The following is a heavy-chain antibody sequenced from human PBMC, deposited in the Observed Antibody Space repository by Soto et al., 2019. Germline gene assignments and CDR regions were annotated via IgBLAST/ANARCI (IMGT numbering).Heavy chain of an antibody. J-gene: IGHJ4*02. CDR2: ISRSSTYT. V-gene: IGHV3-11*05. Sequence: QVQLVESGGGLVKPGGSLRLSCAASGFTFSDYYMSWIRQAPGKGLEWVSYISRSSTYTNYADSVKGRFTISRDNAKSSLYLQMNSLRAEDTAVYYCAGYDSSGYPYWGQGTLVTVSS. CDR3: AGYDSSGYPY. CDR1: GFTFSDYY. D-gene: IGHD3-22*01.